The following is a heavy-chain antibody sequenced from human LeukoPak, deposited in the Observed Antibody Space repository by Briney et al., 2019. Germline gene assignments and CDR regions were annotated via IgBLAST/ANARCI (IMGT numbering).Heavy chain of an antibody. D-gene: IGHD2-2*01. Sequence: GGSLRLSCAASGFTFSSYARSWVRQAPGKGLEWVSAISGSGGSTYYADSVKGRFTISGDNSKNTLYLQMNSLRAEDTAVYYCAKDQGYCSSTSCYDAFDIWGQGTMVTVSS. CDR3: AKDQGYCSSTSCYDAFDI. J-gene: IGHJ3*02. CDR2: ISGSGGST. V-gene: IGHV3-23*01. CDR1: GFTFSSYA.